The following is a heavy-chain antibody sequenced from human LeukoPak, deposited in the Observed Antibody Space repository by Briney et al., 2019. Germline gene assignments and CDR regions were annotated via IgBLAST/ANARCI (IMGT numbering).Heavy chain of an antibody. J-gene: IGHJ5*02. Sequence: SETLSLTCTVSGYSISSGYYWGWIRQPPGKGLEWIGSIYYSGSTYYNPSLKSRVTMSVDTSKNRFSLKLSSVTAADTAVYFCARDGGLGYYDGSTYFNWFDPWGQGTLVTVSS. CDR3: ARDGGLGYYDGSTYFNWFDP. CDR1: GYSISSGYY. V-gene: IGHV4-38-2*02. CDR2: IYYSGST. D-gene: IGHD3-22*01.